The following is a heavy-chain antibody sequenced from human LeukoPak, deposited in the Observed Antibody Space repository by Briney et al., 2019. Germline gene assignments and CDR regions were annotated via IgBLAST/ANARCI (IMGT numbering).Heavy chain of an antibody. CDR2: IFDSGST. V-gene: IGHV4-59*01. CDR3: ARGSGSYTITPFDY. J-gene: IGHJ4*02. Sequence: PSETLSLTCKVSGNSISGFCWSWIRQSPGKGLEWIAYIFDSGSTNTNLSLKTRVTTSVDRSKDQFSLQLNSVTAADTAVYYCARGSGSYTITPFDYWGQGILVTVSS. D-gene: IGHD3-10*01. CDR1: GNSISGFC.